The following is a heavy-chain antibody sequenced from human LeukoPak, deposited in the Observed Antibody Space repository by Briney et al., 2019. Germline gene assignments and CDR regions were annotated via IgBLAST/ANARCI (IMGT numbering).Heavy chain of an antibody. CDR1: GGSIRSSNYY. J-gene: IGHJ4*02. CDR3: ARVGYTAYDFDY. CDR2: MYYSGST. D-gene: IGHD5-12*01. V-gene: IGHV4-39*07. Sequence: PSETLYVICTVSGGSIRSSNYYWGWVRRPPERGMEWIGSMYYSGSTYYIPSLKSRVTISINTSRNQFSLKLNSVTAADTAVYYCARVGYTAYDFDYWGQGTLVTASS.